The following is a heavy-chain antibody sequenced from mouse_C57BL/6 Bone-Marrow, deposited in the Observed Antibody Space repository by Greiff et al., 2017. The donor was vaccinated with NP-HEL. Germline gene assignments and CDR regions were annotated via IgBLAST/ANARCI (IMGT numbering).Heavy chain of an antibody. CDR2: IDPSDSST. V-gene: IGHV1-69*01. Sequence: QVQLKQPGAELVMPGASVKLSCTASGYTFTSYWMHWVQQRPGQGLEWIGEIDPSDSSTNYNQKFKGKSTLTVDNSSSTAYMQLSSLTSEVSAVYYCAKEGTTVDYFDYWGQGTTLTVSS. D-gene: IGHD1-1*01. J-gene: IGHJ2*01. CDR1: GYTFTSYW. CDR3: AKEGTTVDYFDY.